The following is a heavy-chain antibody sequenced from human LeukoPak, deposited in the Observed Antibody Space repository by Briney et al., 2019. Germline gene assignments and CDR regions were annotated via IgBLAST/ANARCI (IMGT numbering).Heavy chain of an antibody. D-gene: IGHD6-19*01. CDR3: AKDLPGYSSGWSST. V-gene: IGHV3-23*01. CDR2: ISSGGGST. J-gene: IGHJ5*02. CDR1: GFTFSSYA. Sequence: QPGGSLRLSCAASGFTFSSYAMSWVRQAPGKGLEWVSGISSGGGSTYYADSVKGRFNISRDNSKNTLYLQMSSLRAEDTAIYYCAKDLPGYSSGWSSTWGQGTLVTVSS.